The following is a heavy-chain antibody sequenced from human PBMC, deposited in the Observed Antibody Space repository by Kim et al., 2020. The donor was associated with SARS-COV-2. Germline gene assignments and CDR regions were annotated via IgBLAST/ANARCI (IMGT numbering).Heavy chain of an antibody. D-gene: IGHD4-17*01. J-gene: IGHJ2*01. V-gene: IGHV5-51*01. CDR3: ARPRGGYGDYENWYFDL. CDR1: GYSFTSYW. CDR2: IYPGDSDT. Sequence: GESLKISCKGSGYSFTSYWIGWVRQMPGKGLEWMGIIYPGDSDTRYSPSFQGQVTISADKSISTAYLQWSSLKASDTAMYYCARPRGGYGDYENWYFDLWGRGTLVTVSS.